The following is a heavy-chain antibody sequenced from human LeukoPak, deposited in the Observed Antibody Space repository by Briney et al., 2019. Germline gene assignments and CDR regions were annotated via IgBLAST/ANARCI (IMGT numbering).Heavy chain of an antibody. V-gene: IGHV3-7*03. CDR3: ARETPYGSLTVDY. CDR1: GFIFSDYW. CDR2: THGSEK. Sequence: GGSLRLSCAASGFIFSDYWMSWVRQAPGRGLEWVANTHGSEKYYDDSVKDRFTISRDNAKNSLYLQMNSLGAEDTAVYYCARETPYGSLTVDYWGQGTLVTVSS. D-gene: IGHD3-10*01. J-gene: IGHJ4*02.